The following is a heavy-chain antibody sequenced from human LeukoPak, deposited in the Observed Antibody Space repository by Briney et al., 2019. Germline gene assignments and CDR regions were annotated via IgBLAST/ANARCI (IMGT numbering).Heavy chain of an antibody. Sequence: SETLSLTCTVSGGSISSSSYYWGWIRQPPGKGLEWIGSIYHSGSTYYNPSLKSRVTISVDTSKNQFSPKLSSVTAADTAVYYCARLPQYCSSTSCSLYYFDYWGQGTLVTVSS. J-gene: IGHJ4*02. D-gene: IGHD2-2*01. CDR2: IYHSGST. CDR3: ARLPQYCSSTSCSLYYFDY. CDR1: GGSISSSSYY. V-gene: IGHV4-39*07.